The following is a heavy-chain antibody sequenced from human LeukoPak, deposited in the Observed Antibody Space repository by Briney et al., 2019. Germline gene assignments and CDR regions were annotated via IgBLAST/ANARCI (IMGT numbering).Heavy chain of an antibody. CDR1: GFTFSSYG. CDR3: AKSFGSTLIVETDAFHI. Sequence: GGSLRLSCAASGFTFSSYGMHWVRQAPGKGLEWVAFIQKGGSNKYYADSVKGRFTISRDNSKNTLHLQMNSLRAEDTAVYYCAKSFGSTLIVETDAFHIWGQGTMVTVSS. D-gene: IGHD3-22*01. J-gene: IGHJ3*02. V-gene: IGHV3-30*02. CDR2: IQKGGSNK.